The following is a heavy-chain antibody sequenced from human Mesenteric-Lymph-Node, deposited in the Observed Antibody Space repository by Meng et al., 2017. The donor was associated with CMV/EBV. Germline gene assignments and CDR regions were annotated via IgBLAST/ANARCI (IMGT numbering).Heavy chain of an antibody. CDR3: ARDFRPLRGSSYDDAFDI. CDR2: IDPTRGST. D-gene: IGHD1-26*01. CDR1: GYTFSNHY. J-gene: IGHJ3*02. Sequence: ASVKVSCKASGYTFSNHYIHWVRQAPGQGLEWMGSIDPTRGSTSYAQKFQVRITMTRDTSTSTVYMELSSLRSDDTAMYYCARDFRPLRGSSYDDAFDIWGQGTMVTVSS. V-gene: IGHV1-46*01.